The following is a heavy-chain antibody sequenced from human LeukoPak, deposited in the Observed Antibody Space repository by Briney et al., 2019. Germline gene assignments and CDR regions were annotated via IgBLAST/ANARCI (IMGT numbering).Heavy chain of an antibody. V-gene: IGHV4-59*01. Sequence: SETLSLTCSVSGGSISSYYWSWIRQPPGKGLEWIGYMYNSGSTNYNPYLKSRVTISVDTSKNQFSPKLRSVTAADTAVYYCTRGGEMSTVDYWGQGTLVTVSS. CDR2: MYNSGST. CDR1: GGSISSYY. D-gene: IGHD5-24*01. J-gene: IGHJ4*02. CDR3: TRGGEMSTVDY.